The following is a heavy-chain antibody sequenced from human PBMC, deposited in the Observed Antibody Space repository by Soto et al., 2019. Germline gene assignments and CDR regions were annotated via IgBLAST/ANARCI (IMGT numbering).Heavy chain of an antibody. Sequence: ASVKVSCKASGYTFTSYAMHWVRQAPGQRLEWMGWINAGNGNTKYSQKFQVRVTITKDPSATTAYMELSSLRSEDTAVYYCARDLGGWPDYWGQGTLVTVSS. CDR3: ARDLGGWPDY. D-gene: IGHD2-15*01. CDR2: INAGNGNT. CDR1: GYTFTSYA. V-gene: IGHV1-3*01. J-gene: IGHJ4*02.